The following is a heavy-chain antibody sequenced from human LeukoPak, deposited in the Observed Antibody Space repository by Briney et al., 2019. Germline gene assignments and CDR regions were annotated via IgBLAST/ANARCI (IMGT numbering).Heavy chain of an antibody. Sequence: GASVKVSCKAFGYTFTGYWMHWVRQAPGQGPEWMGVISPSGGSTIYAQKFKGRVTLTRDMSTSTDYLELSSLKTEDTAVYYCTRLYYSGSGEVYWGQGTLVTVSS. CDR2: ISPSGGST. CDR3: TRLYYSGSGEVY. J-gene: IGHJ4*02. V-gene: IGHV1-46*03. D-gene: IGHD3-10*01. CDR1: GYTFTGYW.